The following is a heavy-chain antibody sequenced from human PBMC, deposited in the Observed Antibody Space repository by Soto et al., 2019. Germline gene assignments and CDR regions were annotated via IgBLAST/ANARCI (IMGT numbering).Heavy chain of an antibody. J-gene: IGHJ4*02. D-gene: IGHD6-13*01. CDR1: GFIFSDYA. CDR2: ISYGGDNK. Sequence: QVQLVESGGGVVQPGRSLRLSCAASGFIFSDYAMHWVRQAPGKGLEWVAVISYGGDNKYYADSVRGRFAISRDNLHNTLYLQMKSLNPEETAVYHCAKARHSTSWYGVEADFWGQVTLVTVSS. V-gene: IGHV3-30*09. CDR3: AKARHSTSWYGVEADF.